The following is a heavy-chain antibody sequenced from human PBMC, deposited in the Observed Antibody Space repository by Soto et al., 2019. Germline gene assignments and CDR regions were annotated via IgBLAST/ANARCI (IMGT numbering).Heavy chain of an antibody. CDR2: IDGAAATT. D-gene: IGHD1-26*01. CDR3: ARGGAMGVDY. CDR1: GFTFNNKW. Sequence: GGSLRLSCTASGFTFNNKWMHWVRQAPGKGLVWLSRIDGAAATTNYADPVKGRFTISRDNAKNIVFLHVNGLTDEDTAVDYCARGGAMGVDYWGQGTLVTVSS. V-gene: IGHV3-74*01. J-gene: IGHJ4*02.